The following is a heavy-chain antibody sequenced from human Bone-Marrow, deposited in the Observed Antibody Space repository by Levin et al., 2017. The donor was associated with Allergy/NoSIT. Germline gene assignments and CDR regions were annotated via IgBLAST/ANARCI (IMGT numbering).Heavy chain of an antibody. CDR1: GGTFSSYA. Sequence: SVKVSCKASGGTFSSYAISWVRQAPGQGLEWMGGIIPIFGTANYAQKFQGRVTITADESTSTAYMELSSLRSEDTAVYYCASGYCSGGSCYSAGYYYGMDVWGQGTTVTVSS. V-gene: IGHV1-69*13. CDR3: ASGYCSGGSCYSAGYYYGMDV. CDR2: IIPIFGTA. J-gene: IGHJ6*02. D-gene: IGHD2-15*01.